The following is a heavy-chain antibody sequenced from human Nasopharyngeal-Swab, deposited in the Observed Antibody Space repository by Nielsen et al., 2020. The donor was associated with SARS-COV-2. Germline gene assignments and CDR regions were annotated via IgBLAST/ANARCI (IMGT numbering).Heavy chain of an antibody. CDR2: ISGSGGST. CDR3: AKGGYCSSTSCYIDY. V-gene: IGHV3-23*01. D-gene: IGHD2-2*02. CDR1: GFTSSSYA. Sequence: RGSLRLSCAASGFTSSSYAMSWVRQAPGKGLEWVSAISGSGGSTYYADSVKGRFTISRDNSKNTLYLQMNSLRADDTAVYYCAKGGYCSSTSCYIDYWGQGTLVTVSS. J-gene: IGHJ4*02.